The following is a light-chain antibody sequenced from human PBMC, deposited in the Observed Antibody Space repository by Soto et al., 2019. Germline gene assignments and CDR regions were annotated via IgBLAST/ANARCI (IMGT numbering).Light chain of an antibody. V-gene: IGKV1-12*01. CDR1: QHIGIY. Sequence: DIQMTQSPSSVSASVGDRVTITCRASQHIGIYLAWYQQKPGKAPKLLIYAASTLQSGVPSRFRGSGSGTDFTLTISSLQPEDFATYFCQQANSLPYTFGPGTKVDIK. CDR2: AAS. J-gene: IGKJ2*01. CDR3: QQANSLPYT.